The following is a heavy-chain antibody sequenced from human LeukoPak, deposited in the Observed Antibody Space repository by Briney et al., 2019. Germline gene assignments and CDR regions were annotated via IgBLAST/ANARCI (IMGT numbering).Heavy chain of an antibody. Sequence: GGSLGLSCAASGFTFSGYAMSRVRQAPGKGLEWVSGISDSGSSTVYADSVRGRFTISRDNAKNSLYLQMNSLRAEDTAVYYCAREVYSYYYYYMDVWGKGTTVTISS. CDR2: ISDSGSST. CDR1: GFTFSGYA. CDR3: AREVYSYYYYYMDV. V-gene: IGHV3-23*01. D-gene: IGHD4-11*01. J-gene: IGHJ6*03.